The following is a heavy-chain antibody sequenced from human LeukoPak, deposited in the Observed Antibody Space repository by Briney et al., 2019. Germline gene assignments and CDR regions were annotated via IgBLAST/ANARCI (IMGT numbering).Heavy chain of an antibody. CDR1: GFTFDDYA. D-gene: IGHD3-10*01. Sequence: GGSLRLSCAASGFTFDDYAMHWVRQAPGKGLEWVSGISWNSGSIGYADSVKGRFTISRDNAKNSLYLQMNSLRAEDTALYYCAKDRLYGSGSYWGYFGYWGQGTLVTVSS. J-gene: IGHJ4*02. CDR3: AKDRLYGSGSYWGYFGY. CDR2: ISWNSGSI. V-gene: IGHV3-9*01.